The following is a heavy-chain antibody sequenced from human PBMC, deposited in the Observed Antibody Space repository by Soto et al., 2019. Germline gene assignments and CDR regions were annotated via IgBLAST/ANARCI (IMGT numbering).Heavy chain of an antibody. V-gene: IGHV4-34*01. CDR3: ARGSTSRIFDY. J-gene: IGHJ4*02. Sequence: PSETLSLTCAVYGGSFSGYYWSWIRQPPGKGLEWIGEINHSGSTNYNPSLKSRVTISVDTSKNQFSLKLSSVTAADTAVYYCARGSTSRIFDYWGQGTLVTVSS. CDR1: GGSFSGYY. D-gene: IGHD2-2*01. CDR2: INHSGST.